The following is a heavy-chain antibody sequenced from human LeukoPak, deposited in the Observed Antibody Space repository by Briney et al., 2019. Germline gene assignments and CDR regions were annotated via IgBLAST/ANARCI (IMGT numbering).Heavy chain of an antibody. V-gene: IGHV5-51*01. CDR3: ARLGRDYYGSGARGY. J-gene: IGHJ4*02. CDR1: GYSFTSYW. CDR2: IYPGDSDT. D-gene: IGHD3-10*01. Sequence: GESLKISCKGSGYSFTSYWIGWVRQMPGKGLEWMGIIYPGDSDTRYSPSFQGQVTISADKSISTAYLQWSSLKAPDTAMYYCARLGRDYYGSGARGYWGQGTLVTVSS.